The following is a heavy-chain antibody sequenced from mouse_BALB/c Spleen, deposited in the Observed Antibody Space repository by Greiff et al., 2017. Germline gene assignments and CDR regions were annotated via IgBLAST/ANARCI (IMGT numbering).Heavy chain of an antibody. Sequence: EVMLVESGGGLVKPGGSLKLSCAASGFTFSDYYMYWVRQTPEKRLEWVATISDGGSYTYYPDSVKGRFTISRDNAKNNLYLQMSSLKSEDTAMYYCARGGLTGRAWFAYWGQGTLVTVSA. V-gene: IGHV5-4*02. J-gene: IGHJ3*01. CDR3: ARGGLTGRAWFAY. CDR1: GFTFSDYY. CDR2: ISDGGSYT. D-gene: IGHD4-1*01.